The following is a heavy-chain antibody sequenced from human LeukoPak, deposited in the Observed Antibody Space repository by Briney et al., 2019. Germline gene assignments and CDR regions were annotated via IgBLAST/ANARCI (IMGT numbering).Heavy chain of an antibody. CDR2: MNPNSGNT. CDR1: GYTFISYD. J-gene: IGHJ6*03. CDR3: ARDGPKPFYDYVWGSYRYYMDV. V-gene: IGHV1-18*01. D-gene: IGHD3-16*02. Sequence: ASVKVSCKASGYTFISYDINWVRQVTGQGLEWMGWMNPNSGNTNYAQKLQGRVTMTTDTSTSTAYMELRSLRSDDTAVYYCARDGPKPFYDYVWGSYRYYMDVWGKGTTVTVSS.